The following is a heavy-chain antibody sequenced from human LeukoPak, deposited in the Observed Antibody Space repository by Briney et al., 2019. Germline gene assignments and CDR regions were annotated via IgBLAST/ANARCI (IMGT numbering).Heavy chain of an antibody. Sequence: SETLSLTCAVYGGSFSGYYWSWIRQPPGKGLEWIGEINHSGYTNYNPSLKSRVTISLDTSKNQFSLKLSSVTAADTAVYYCARWMVGDTFDYWGQGTLVTVSS. J-gene: IGHJ4*02. CDR3: ARWMVGDTFDY. CDR1: GGSFSGYY. D-gene: IGHD1-26*01. CDR2: INHSGYT. V-gene: IGHV4-34*01.